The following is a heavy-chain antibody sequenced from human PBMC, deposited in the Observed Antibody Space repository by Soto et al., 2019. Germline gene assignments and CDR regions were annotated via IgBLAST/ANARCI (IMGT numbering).Heavy chain of an antibody. CDR2: IYPTDSET. V-gene: IGHV5-51*01. CDR1: GYSFTSYW. J-gene: IGHJ6*02. Sequence: GESLKISCKGSGYSFTSYWIGWVRQMPGKGLEWVGIIYPTDSETRYSPSFQGQVTISADKSINTAYLQWSSLKASDTAIYYCARPYGMDVWGQGTTVTVSS. CDR3: ARPYGMDV.